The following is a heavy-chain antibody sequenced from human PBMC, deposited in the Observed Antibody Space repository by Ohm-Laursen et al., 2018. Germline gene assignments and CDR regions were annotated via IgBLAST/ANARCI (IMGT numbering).Heavy chain of an antibody. CDR2: MLYSGRT. Sequence: SETLSLTCTVSGDSISSNNYYWGWIRQPPGKGPEWIGSMLYSGRTHYNPSLKSRVIISVDTSKNQCSLRMSPVTAADTAVYYCARYSPVEMIIRGAFDIWGQGTMVTVSS. V-gene: IGHV4-39*07. D-gene: IGHD5-24*01. J-gene: IGHJ3*02. CDR1: GDSISSNNYY. CDR3: ARYSPVEMIIRGAFDI.